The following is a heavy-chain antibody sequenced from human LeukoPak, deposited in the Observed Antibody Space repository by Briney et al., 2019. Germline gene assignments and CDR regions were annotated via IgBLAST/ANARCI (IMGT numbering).Heavy chain of an antibody. V-gene: IGHV1-69*05. CDR3: ARTSVVPARNWFDP. D-gene: IGHD2-2*01. CDR1: GGTFSSYA. CDR2: IIPIFGTA. J-gene: IGHJ5*02. Sequence: SVKVSCKASGGTFSSYAIGWVRQAPGQGLEWMGGIIPIFGTANYAQKFQGRVTITTDESTSTAYMGLSSLRSEDTAVYYCARTSVVPARNWFDPWGQGTLVTVSS.